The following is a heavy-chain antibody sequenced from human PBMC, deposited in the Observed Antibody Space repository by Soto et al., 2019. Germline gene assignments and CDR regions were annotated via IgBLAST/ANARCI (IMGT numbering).Heavy chain of an antibody. V-gene: IGHV3-11*01. CDR3: AREPGGRGYSYGYYYYGMDV. Sequence: GGSLRLSCAASGFTFSDYYMSWIRQAPGKGLEWVSYISSSGSTIYYADSVKGRFTISRDNAKNSLYLQMNSLRAEDTAVYYCAREPGGRGYSYGYYYYGMDVWGQGTTVTVSS. CDR2: ISSSGSTI. J-gene: IGHJ6*02. D-gene: IGHD5-18*01. CDR1: GFTFSDYY.